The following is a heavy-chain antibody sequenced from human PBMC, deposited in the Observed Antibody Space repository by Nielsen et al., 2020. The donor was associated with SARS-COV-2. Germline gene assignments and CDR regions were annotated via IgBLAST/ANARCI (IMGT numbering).Heavy chain of an antibody. CDR1: GYTFTSYY. D-gene: IGHD6-19*01. J-gene: IGHJ3*02. V-gene: IGHV1-46*01. CDR2: INPSGGST. CDR3: ARPNGWQTRYAFDI. Sequence: ASVKVSCKASGYTFTSYYMHWVRQAPGQGLEWMGIINPSGGSTSYAQKFQGRVTITRDTSASTAYMELSSLRSEDTAVYYCARPNGWQTRYAFDIWGQGTMVTVSS.